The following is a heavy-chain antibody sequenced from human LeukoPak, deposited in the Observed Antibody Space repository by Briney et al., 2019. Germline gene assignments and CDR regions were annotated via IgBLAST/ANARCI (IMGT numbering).Heavy chain of an antibody. Sequence: GGSLRLSCAASGFSFSNYWMNWVRQAPGKGLVWVSRIASDGSSTTYADSVKGRFSISRDNAKNTLYLQMNSLRVEDTAVYYCARGRPHGNDYWGQGTLVTVSS. CDR3: ARGRPHGNDY. J-gene: IGHJ4*02. CDR2: IASDGSST. CDR1: GFSFSNYW. D-gene: IGHD4-23*01. V-gene: IGHV3-74*01.